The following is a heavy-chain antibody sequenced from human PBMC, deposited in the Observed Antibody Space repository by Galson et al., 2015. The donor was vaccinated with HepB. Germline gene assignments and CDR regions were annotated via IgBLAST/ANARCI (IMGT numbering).Heavy chain of an antibody. D-gene: IGHD2-15*01. CDR3: ARGALVVVVDAPLNNWFDP. J-gene: IGHJ5*02. V-gene: IGHV1-18*01. Sequence: SVKVSCKASGYTFSSYSITWVRQAPGQGLEWMGWISAYTRNTNYARQLQGRVTLTTDTSTSTAYMELRSLRSDDTAVYYCARGALVVVVDAPLNNWFDPWGQGTLVTVSS. CDR2: ISAYTRNT. CDR1: GYTFSSYS.